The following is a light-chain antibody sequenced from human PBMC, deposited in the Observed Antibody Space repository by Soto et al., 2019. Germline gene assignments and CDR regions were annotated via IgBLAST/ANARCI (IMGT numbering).Light chain of an antibody. CDR3: HQYNNWPRT. CDR2: GAS. V-gene: IGKV3-15*01. J-gene: IGKJ1*01. CDR1: QIVNSR. Sequence: EVVMTQSPATLSASPGERATLSCRASQIVNSRLAWYQQKPGQAPSLLIYGASTRATGIPARLSGSGSGTEFTLTISSLHSEDFAVYYCHQYNNWPRTFGQGTKVEI.